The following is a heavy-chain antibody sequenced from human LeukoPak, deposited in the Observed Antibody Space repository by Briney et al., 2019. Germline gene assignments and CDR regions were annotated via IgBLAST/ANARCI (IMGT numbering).Heavy chain of an antibody. V-gene: IGHV4-4*07. CDR3: ARDPDGYNWFDS. Sequence: SETLSLTCTVSGASISTYYWSWIRQPAGKGLEWIWRVYSSGSTNQNPSLTGRVTMSEDTSKNQFSLKLRSVTAADTAVYYCARDPDGYNWFDSWGQGTQVTVST. CDR2: VYSSGST. CDR1: GASISTYY. J-gene: IGHJ5*01. D-gene: IGHD1-14*01.